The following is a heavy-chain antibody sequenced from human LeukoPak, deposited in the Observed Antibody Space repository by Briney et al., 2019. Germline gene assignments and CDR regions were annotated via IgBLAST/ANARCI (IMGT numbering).Heavy chain of an antibody. V-gene: IGHV3-66*04. CDR3: ARRFYAMDV. CDR1: GFTFSSYS. J-gene: IGHJ6*02. CDR2: IYTGGST. Sequence: GGSLRLSCAASGFTFSSYSMNWVRQAPGMGLEWVSVIYTGGSTFYADSVKGRFTISRDNSKNTVFLQMNSLRAEDTAVYYCARRFYAMDVWGHGTTVTVSS.